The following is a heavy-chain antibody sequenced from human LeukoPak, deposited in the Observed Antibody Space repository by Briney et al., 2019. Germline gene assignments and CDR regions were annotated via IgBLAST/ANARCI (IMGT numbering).Heavy chain of an antibody. CDR3: ARDLRGWFGDLAIDY. Sequence: GGSLRLSCAASGFTFSSYSMNWVRQAPGKGLEWVSSISSSSSYIYYADSVKGRFTISRDNAKNSLYLQMNGLRAEDTAVYYCARDLRGWFGDLAIDYWGQGTLVTASS. V-gene: IGHV3-21*01. CDR2: ISSSSSYI. J-gene: IGHJ4*02. D-gene: IGHD3-10*01. CDR1: GFTFSSYS.